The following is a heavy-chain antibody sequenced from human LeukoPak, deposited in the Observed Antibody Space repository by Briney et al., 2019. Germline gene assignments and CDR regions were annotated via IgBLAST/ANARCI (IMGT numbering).Heavy chain of an antibody. CDR3: VKSPSDGVDA. Sequence: PGGSLRLSCSASGLTLSTYPMHWVRQAPGKGLEYVSTIFTNADLTSYAASVRGRFSTSRDNSKNTLYLQMSSLRPEDTAVYYCVKSPSDGVDAWGQRATVIVSS. CDR2: IFTNADLT. J-gene: IGHJ6*02. V-gene: IGHV3-64D*09. CDR1: GLTLSTYP.